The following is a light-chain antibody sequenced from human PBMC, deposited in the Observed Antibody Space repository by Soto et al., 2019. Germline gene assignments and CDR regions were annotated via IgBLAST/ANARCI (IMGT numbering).Light chain of an antibody. J-gene: IGKJ1*01. V-gene: IGKV1-5*01. Sequence: DIQMTQSPSTLSASVGDRVTITCRASQSISSWLAWYQQKPGKAHKLLIYDAYSLESGVQSRFNGSRSETEFTLTIRNLQPDDFATYYCKQYNSFPWTFGLGTKVDIK. CDR2: DAY. CDR1: QSISSW. CDR3: KQYNSFPWT.